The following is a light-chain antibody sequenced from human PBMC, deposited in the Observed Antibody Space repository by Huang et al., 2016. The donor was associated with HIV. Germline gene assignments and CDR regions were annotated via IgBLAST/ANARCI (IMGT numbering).Light chain of an antibody. J-gene: IGKJ4*01. CDR2: DAS. Sequence: EIVLTQSPATLSLSPGERATLSCMASQSVSSSLAWYQQKPGQAPRLLIYDASNRATGIPARFSGSWSGTDFTLTISSLEPEDFAVYYCQQRSNWPLTFGGGTKVDIK. CDR1: QSVSSS. V-gene: IGKV3-11*01. CDR3: QQRSNWPLT.